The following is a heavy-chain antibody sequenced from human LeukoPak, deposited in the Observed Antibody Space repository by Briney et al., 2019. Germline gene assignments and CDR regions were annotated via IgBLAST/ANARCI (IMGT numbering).Heavy chain of an antibody. CDR3: ARAPKPTGAYYYGSGSYSVPFDP. Sequence: PGGSLRLSCAASGFIFSTYSMNWVRQAPGKGLELVSCISTSSTAIYYADSVKGRFTISRDNAKNSLYLQMNSLRAEDTAVYYCARAPKPTGAYYYGSGSYSVPFDPWGQGTLVTVSS. D-gene: IGHD3-10*01. CDR1: GFIFSTYS. CDR2: ISTSSTAI. J-gene: IGHJ5*02. V-gene: IGHV3-48*04.